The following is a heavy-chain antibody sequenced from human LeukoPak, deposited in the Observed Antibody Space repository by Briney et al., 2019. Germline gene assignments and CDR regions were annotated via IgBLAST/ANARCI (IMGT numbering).Heavy chain of an antibody. CDR3: ARDDCSSTSCYVSYYYGMDV. J-gene: IGHJ6*04. Sequence: GGSLRLSCAASGFTFSSYGMHWVRQAPGKGLGWVAVIWYDGSNKYYADSVKGRFTISRDNSKNTLYLLMNSLRAEDTAVYYCARDDCSSTSCYVSYYYGMDVWGKGTTVTVSS. V-gene: IGHV3-33*01. CDR1: GFTFSSYG. CDR2: IWYDGSNK. D-gene: IGHD2-2*01.